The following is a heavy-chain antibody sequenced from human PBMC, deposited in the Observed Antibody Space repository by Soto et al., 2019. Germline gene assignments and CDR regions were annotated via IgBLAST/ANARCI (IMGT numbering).Heavy chain of an antibody. Sequence: HLGGSLRLSCAASGFTFSSYGMHWVRQAPGKGLEWVAVISYDGSNKYYADSVKGRFTISRDNSKNTLYLQMNSLRAEDTAVYYCAKAKPACSSTSCYRSLRFGYYYGMDVWGQGTTVTVSS. CDR2: ISYDGSNK. D-gene: IGHD2-2*02. CDR1: GFTFSSYG. CDR3: AKAKPACSSTSCYRSLRFGYYYGMDV. V-gene: IGHV3-30*18. J-gene: IGHJ6*02.